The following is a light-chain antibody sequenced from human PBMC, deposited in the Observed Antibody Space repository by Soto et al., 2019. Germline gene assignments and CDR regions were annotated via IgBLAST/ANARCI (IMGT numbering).Light chain of an antibody. CDR1: SSDVGGYNT. CDR3: SSYAGSNNVEV. Sequence: QSALTQPPSASGSPGQSVTISCTGTSSDVGGYNTVSWYQQHPGKAPKLMIFEVNKRPSGVPDRFSGSKSGNTASLTVSGLQAEDEADYYCSSYAGSNNVEVFGTGTKVTVL. J-gene: IGLJ1*01. V-gene: IGLV2-8*01. CDR2: EVN.